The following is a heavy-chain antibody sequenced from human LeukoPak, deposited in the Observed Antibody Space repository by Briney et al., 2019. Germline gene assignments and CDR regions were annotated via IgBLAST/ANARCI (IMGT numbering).Heavy chain of an antibody. CDR2: LNRNSGDT. CDR3: ARGSTVGATESLGFDY. CDR1: GYTFTGYY. J-gene: IGHJ4*02. D-gene: IGHD1-26*01. V-gene: IGHV1-2*02. Sequence: GGAVKVSCKDSGYTFTGYYIHWVRHAPGQGLEWMGGLNRNSGDTHYAQKFQGRVTMTRDTSISTAYMELSRLRSDERAMYYCARGSTVGATESLGFDYWGQGTPVTVSS.